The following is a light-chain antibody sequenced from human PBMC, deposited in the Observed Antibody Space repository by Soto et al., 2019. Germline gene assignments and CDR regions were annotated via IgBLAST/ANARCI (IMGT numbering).Light chain of an antibody. CDR2: FSS. Sequence: DIQMTQSPASLSASVGDTVTITCRASQSISSYLNWYQQKPGKAPNLLILFSSHLQRGVPPRFGGSGSGTDFTLVISSLRPEDFATYYCQQSFSSPHTFGQGTRLEI. J-gene: IGKJ2*01. CDR3: QQSFSSPHT. V-gene: IGKV1-39*01. CDR1: QSISSY.